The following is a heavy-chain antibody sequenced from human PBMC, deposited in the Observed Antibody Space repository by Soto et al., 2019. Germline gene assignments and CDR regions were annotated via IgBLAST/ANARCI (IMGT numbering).Heavy chain of an antibody. CDR2: MNAKSGDT. Sequence: QAHLEQSGAEVKRPGASVKVSCKASGYTFSDFDINWLRKASGQGPEWMGWMNAKSGDTFFAQRYQGKFDMTWDTSLSTAYMEVGSLMSDDTAMYYCARGNPFNYAGFDVWGQGTTVAVSS. J-gene: IGHJ6*02. CDR1: GYTFSDFD. D-gene: IGHD3-16*01. V-gene: IGHV1-8*01. CDR3: ARGNPFNYAGFDV.